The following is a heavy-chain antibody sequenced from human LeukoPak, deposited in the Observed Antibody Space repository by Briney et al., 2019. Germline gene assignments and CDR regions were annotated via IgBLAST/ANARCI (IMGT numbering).Heavy chain of an antibody. J-gene: IGHJ5*02. V-gene: IGHV4-34*01. CDR2: INHSGST. Sequence: KPSETLSLTCAVYGGSFSGYYWSWIRQPPGKGLEWIREINHSGSTNYNPSLKSRVTTSVDTSKNQFSLKLSSVTAADTAVYYCARGSGYDILTGYFGPWGQGTLVTVSS. D-gene: IGHD3-9*01. CDR3: ARGSGYDILTGYFGP. CDR1: GGSFSGYY.